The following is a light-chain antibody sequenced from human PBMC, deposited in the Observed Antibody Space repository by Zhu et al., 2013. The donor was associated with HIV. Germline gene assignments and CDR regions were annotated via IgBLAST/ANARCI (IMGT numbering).Light chain of an antibody. CDR1: QSVGVF. V-gene: IGKV3-11*01. J-gene: IGKJ5*01. Sequence: PGERATLSCRASQSVGVFLAWYQQKPGQAPRFLIYDASNRATDIPARFGGNGSGTDFTLTINSLEPEDFAVYYCQQRSSWPFTFGQGTRLEI. CDR2: DAS. CDR3: QQRSSWPFT.